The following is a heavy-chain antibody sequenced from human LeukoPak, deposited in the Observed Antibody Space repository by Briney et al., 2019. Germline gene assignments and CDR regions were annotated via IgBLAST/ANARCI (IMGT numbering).Heavy chain of an antibody. Sequence: GGSLRLSCAASGFTFSSFGMSWVRQAPGKGLEWVSAISVSGDSTNYADSVKGRFTISRDNSKNTLYLQMNSLIAEDTAVYYCAKVFFMDYWGQGTLVTVSS. CDR3: AKVFFMDY. V-gene: IGHV3-23*01. CDR1: GFTFSSFG. CDR2: ISVSGDST. D-gene: IGHD2-8*01. J-gene: IGHJ4*02.